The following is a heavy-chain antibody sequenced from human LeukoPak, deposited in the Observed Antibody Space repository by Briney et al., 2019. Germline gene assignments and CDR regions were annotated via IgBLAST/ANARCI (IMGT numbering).Heavy chain of an antibody. CDR2: INTDGSSA. V-gene: IGHV3-74*01. D-gene: IGHD6-13*01. Sequence: GGSLTLSCAASGFNFSNYWMHWVRQAPGKGLVWVSHINTDGSSATYGDPAKGRFTVSRDDAKNTLFLQMSSLRVEDMAVYYCARGTAETAGIDSWGQGTLVTVSS. CDR3: ARGTAETAGIDS. J-gene: IGHJ4*02. CDR1: GFNFSNYW.